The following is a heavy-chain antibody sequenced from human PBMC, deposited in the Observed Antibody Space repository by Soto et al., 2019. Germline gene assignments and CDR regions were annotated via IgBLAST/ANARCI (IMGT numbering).Heavy chain of an antibody. CDR2: IYYSGST. J-gene: IGHJ5*02. V-gene: IGHV4-30-4*01. D-gene: IGHD3-22*01. CDR3: ARGSYFYDSSGYSSWFDA. Sequence: PSETLSLTCTVSGGSISSGDYYWSWIRQPPGKNMEWIGYIYYSGSTYYNPSLKSRVTISVDTSKNQFSLKLSSVTAAYTAVYYCARGSYFYDSSGYSSWFDAWGQGTLVTVSS. CDR1: GGSISSGDYY.